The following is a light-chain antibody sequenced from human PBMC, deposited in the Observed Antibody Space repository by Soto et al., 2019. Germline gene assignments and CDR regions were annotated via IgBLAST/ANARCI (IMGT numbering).Light chain of an antibody. CDR2: DDN. CDR3: GSWDSSLSAYV. CDR1: SSNIGGNS. V-gene: IGLV1-51*01. Sequence: QSVLTRPHLVSAPPAQKVTIACSGSSSNIGGNSVSWYQQLPGTAPNLLIYDDNKRPSGIPDRFSGSKSGTSATLGITGFQTGDEADYYCGSWDSSLSAYVFGTGTKVTVL. J-gene: IGLJ1*01.